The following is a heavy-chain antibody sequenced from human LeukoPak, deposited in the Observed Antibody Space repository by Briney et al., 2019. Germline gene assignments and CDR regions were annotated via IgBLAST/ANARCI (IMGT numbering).Heavy chain of an antibody. CDR3: AGSDGSGYS. CDR1: GFTFSSYG. J-gene: IGHJ4*02. D-gene: IGHD3-22*01. CDR2: ISGSGGST. V-gene: IGHV3-23*01. Sequence: GGSLRLSCAASGFTFSSYGMTWVRQAPGKGLEWVSSISGSGGSTLYADAVQGRFTISRDNSKNPLYLQMNSLRSEDTAIYYCAGSDGSGYSGGQGILVTVSS.